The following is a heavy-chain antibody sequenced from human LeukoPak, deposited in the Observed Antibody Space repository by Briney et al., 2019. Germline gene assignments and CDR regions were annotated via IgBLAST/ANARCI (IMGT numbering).Heavy chain of an antibody. D-gene: IGHD2-8*02. J-gene: IGHJ6*02. CDR1: GFTFTTYW. CDR3: TRVQAGRSGLMDV. Sequence: GGSLRLSCAASGFTFTTYWMHWVRQAPGKGLVWVSRIKSDGITTNYADSVKGRFTTSRDNAKNTLYLQMNSLRAEDTALYYCTRVQAGRSGLMDVWGRGATVTVSS. CDR2: IKSDGITT. V-gene: IGHV3-74*01.